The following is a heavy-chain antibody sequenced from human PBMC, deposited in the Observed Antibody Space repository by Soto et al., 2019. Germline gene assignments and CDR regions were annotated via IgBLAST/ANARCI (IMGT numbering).Heavy chain of an antibody. Sequence: QVQLQESGPGLVRPSETLSLTCTVSGGSISRYYWSWIRQPPGKGLEWIGYIYNSGSTNYNLSLKSRVTISVDTSKNQFSLKLSSVTAADTAVYYCAYGDSRGPFDSWGQGTLVTVSS. CDR2: IYNSGST. D-gene: IGHD4-17*01. V-gene: IGHV4-59*01. CDR1: GGSISRYY. J-gene: IGHJ4*02. CDR3: AYGDSRGPFDS.